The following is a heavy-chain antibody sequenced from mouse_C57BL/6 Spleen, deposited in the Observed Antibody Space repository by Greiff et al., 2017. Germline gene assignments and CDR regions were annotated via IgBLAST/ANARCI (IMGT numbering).Heavy chain of an antibody. V-gene: IGHV1-52*01. D-gene: IGHD1-1*01. CDR3: ARGYGSSFSYWYFDV. J-gene: IGHJ1*03. CDR1: GYTFTSYW. CDR2: IDPSDSET. Sequence: QVQLQQPGAELVRPGSSVKLSCKASGYTFTSYWMHWVKQRPIQGLEWIGNIDPSDSETHYNQKFKDKATLTVDKSSSTAYMQLSSLTSEDSAVYYCARGYGSSFSYWYFDVWGTGTTVTVSS.